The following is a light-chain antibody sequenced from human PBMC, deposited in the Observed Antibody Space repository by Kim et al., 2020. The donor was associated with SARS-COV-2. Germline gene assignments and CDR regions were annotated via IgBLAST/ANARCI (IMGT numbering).Light chain of an antibody. CDR1: SSNIGSNT. CDR3: AAWDDSLNGWV. Sequence: GQRVTISRSGSSSNIGSNTVNWYQQLPGTAPKLLLYSNNQRPSGVPDRFSGSKSGTSASLAISGLQSEDEADYYCAAWDDSLNGWVFGGGTKLTVL. J-gene: IGLJ3*02. V-gene: IGLV1-44*01. CDR2: SNN.